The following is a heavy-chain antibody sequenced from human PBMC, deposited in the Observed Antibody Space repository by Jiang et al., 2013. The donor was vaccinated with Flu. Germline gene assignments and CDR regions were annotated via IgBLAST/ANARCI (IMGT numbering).Heavy chain of an antibody. V-gene: IGHV5-51*01. Sequence: GAEVKKPGESLKISCKGSGYSFTSYWIGWVRQMPGKGLEWMGIIYPGDSDTRYSPSFQGQVTISADKSISTAYLQWSSLKASDTAMYYCARMDSGNWNDEAPYCFDYWGQGTLVTVSS. CDR1: GYSFTSYW. CDR2: IYPGDSDT. CDR3: ARMDSGNWNDEAPYCFDY. J-gene: IGHJ4*02. D-gene: IGHD1-20*01.